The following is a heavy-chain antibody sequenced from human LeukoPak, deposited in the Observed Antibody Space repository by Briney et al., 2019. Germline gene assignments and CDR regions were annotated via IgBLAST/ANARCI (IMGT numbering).Heavy chain of an antibody. J-gene: IGHJ4*02. D-gene: IGHD2-15*01. V-gene: IGHV4-34*01. CDR2: INHSGST. CDR3: ARIHCRGGSCEYYFDY. CDR1: GGSFSGYY. Sequence: PSETLSLTCAVYGGSFSGYYWSWIRQPPGKGLEWIGEINHSGSTNYNPSLKSRVTISVDTSKNQFSLKLSSVTAADTAVYYCARIHCRGGSCEYYFDYWGQGTLVTVSS.